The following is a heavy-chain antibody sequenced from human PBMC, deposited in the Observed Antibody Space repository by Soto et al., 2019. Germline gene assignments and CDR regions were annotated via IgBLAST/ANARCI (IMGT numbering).Heavy chain of an antibody. CDR3: ARGGSPLPGGDY. V-gene: IGHV3-30-3*01. CDR1: GFTFSSYD. Sequence: QVQLVESGGGVVQPGRSLRLSCAASGFTFSSYDMHWVRQAPGKGLEWVAVISYDGSNKYYADSVKGRFTISRDNSKNTLYLQMNSPRAEDTAVYYCARGGSPLPGGDYWGQGTLVTVSS. CDR2: ISYDGSNK. J-gene: IGHJ4*02. D-gene: IGHD2-8*02.